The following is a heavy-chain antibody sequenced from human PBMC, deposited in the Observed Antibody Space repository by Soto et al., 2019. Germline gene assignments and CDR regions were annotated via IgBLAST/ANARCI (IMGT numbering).Heavy chain of an antibody. V-gene: IGHV1-69*13. CDR1: GGTFSSYA. D-gene: IGHD6-25*01. J-gene: IGHJ6*02. CDR2: IIPIFGTA. CDR3: ARDKIAAVDYYYYGMDV. Sequence: SVKVSCKASGGTFSSYAISWVRQAPGQGLEWMGGIIPIFGTANYAQKFQGRVTITADESTSTAYMELSSLRSEDTAVYYCARDKIAAVDYYYYGMDVWGQGTTVTVSS.